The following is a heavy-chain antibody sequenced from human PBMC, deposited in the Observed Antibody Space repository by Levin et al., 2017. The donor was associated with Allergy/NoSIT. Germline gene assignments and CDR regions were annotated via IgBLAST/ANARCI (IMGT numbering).Heavy chain of an antibody. D-gene: IGHD6-19*01. CDR3: AREKESSGWFRDPAFDI. Sequence: SCAASGFTFSSYAMHWVRQAPGKGLEWVAVISYDGSNKYYADSVKGRFTISRDNSKNTLYLQMNSLRAEDTAVYYCAREKESSGWFRDPAFDIWGQGTMVTVSS. V-gene: IGHV3-30*04. CDR2: ISYDGSNK. CDR1: GFTFSSYA. J-gene: IGHJ3*02.